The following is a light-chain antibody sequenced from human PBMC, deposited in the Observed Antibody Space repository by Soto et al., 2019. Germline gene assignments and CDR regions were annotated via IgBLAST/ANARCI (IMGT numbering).Light chain of an antibody. CDR3: KKFKNYPIT. Sequence: QMTLSPSSMSASVGDRLTITSRSSQDVGRWLSWYQQKPGKATKILIFAASSLQSGVPPRFSGSGSGTDFTLTISSLHPEDFAVYFCKKFKNYPITFGKGTRLEIK. CDR2: AAS. J-gene: IGKJ5*01. V-gene: IGKV1D-16*01. CDR1: QDVGRW.